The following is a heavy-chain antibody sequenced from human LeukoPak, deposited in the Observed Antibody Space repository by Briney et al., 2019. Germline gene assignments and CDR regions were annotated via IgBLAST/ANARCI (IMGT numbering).Heavy chain of an antibody. Sequence: GGSLRLSCAASGFTFSDYYMSWIRQAPGKGLEWVSYISSSSSYTNYADSVKGRITVSRDNAKNSLYLQMNSLRAEDTAVYYCARESGGVSLDYWGQGTLVTVSS. CDR3: ARESGGVSLDY. D-gene: IGHD3-16*01. CDR2: ISSSSSYT. V-gene: IGHV3-11*05. CDR1: GFTFSDYY. J-gene: IGHJ4*02.